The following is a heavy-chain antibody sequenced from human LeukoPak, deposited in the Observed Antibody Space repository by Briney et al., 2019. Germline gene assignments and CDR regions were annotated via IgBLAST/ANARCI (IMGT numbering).Heavy chain of an antibody. D-gene: IGHD2-21*01. V-gene: IGHV4-39*02. J-gene: IGHJ4*01. Sequence: PSETLSLTCTVSGDSISSYSYYWAWIRQPPGKGLEWIGSILFRGATYYNLSLKPRIIMSVDTSQNHFSLKLTSVTAADTAVYFCARESGDTRTVNSFDFWGRGTLITVSS. CDR1: GDSISSYSYY. CDR2: ILFRGAT. CDR3: ARESGDTRTVNSFDF.